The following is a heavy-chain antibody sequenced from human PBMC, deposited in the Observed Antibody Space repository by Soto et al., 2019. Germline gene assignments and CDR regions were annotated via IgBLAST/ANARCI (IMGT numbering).Heavy chain of an antibody. CDR3: AKDLVVGRDYYYYGMDV. J-gene: IGHJ6*02. CDR2: ISYDGSNK. D-gene: IGHD2-15*01. CDR1: GCTVSSYS. V-gene: IGHV3-30*18. Sequence: LILLCSASGCTVSSYSISWVRQAPGKGLEWVAVISYDGSNKYYADSVKGRFTISRDNSKNTLYLQMNSLRAEDTAVYYCAKDLVVGRDYYYYGMDVWGQGPTVTVS.